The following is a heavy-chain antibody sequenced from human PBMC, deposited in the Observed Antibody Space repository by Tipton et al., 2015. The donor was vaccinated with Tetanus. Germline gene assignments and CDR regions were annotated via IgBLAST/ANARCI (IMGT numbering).Heavy chain of an antibody. D-gene: IGHD1/OR15-1a*01. CDR2: ISGYSGNT. J-gene: IGHJ4*02. CDR3: ARGGETIL. CDR1: GYSFTGYG. Sequence: QLVQSGAEVKKPGASVKVSCTASGYSFTGYGINWVRQAPGQGLEWVGSISGYSGNTRYAQNLQGRVTITTDSSTSTAYMELRSLRSDDAAVYYCARGGETILWGQGTLVTVSS. V-gene: IGHV1-18*01.